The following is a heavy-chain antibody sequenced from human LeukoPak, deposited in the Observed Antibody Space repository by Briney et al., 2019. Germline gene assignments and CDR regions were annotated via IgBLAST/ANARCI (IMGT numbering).Heavy chain of an antibody. CDR2: IVVGSGNT. V-gene: IGHV1-58*02. Sequence: ASVKVSCKASGFTFTSSAMQWVRQARGQRLEWIGWIVVGSGNTNYAQKFQERVTITRDMSTSTAYMELSSLRSEDTAVYYCARDRMNYYDSSGYPDYWGQGTLVTVSS. D-gene: IGHD3-22*01. J-gene: IGHJ4*02. CDR1: GFTFTSSA. CDR3: ARDRMNYYDSSGYPDY.